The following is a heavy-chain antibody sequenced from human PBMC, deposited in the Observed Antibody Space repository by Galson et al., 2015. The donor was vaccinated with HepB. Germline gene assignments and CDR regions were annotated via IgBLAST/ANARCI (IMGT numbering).Heavy chain of an antibody. CDR3: SKEDDYNLRSFDL. CDR1: GGTFGRHA. CDR2: IIPFFGPA. J-gene: IGHJ4*02. D-gene: IGHD5-24*01. Sequence: SVKVSCKAPGGTFGRHAINWVRQAPGQGLEWMGGIIPFFGPANYAQNFQGRVTISADESTTTAYMELSSLRSEDTAIYFCSKEDDYNLRSFDLWGQGTLVTVSS. V-gene: IGHV1-69*13.